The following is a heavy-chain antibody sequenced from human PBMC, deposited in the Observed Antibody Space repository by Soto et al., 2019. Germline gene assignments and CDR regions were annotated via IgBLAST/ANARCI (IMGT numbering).Heavy chain of an antibody. D-gene: IGHD3-10*01. CDR2: IYCSGST. CDR1: GGSISSYY. CDR3: ARVQHYYGSGSYYPYFDY. Sequence: QVQLQESGPGLVKPSETLSLTCTVSGGSISSYYWSWIRQPPGKGLEWIGYIYCSGSTNYNPSLKSRVTISADTSKNQFSLKLSSVTAADTAVYYCARVQHYYGSGSYYPYFDYWGQGTLVTVSS. J-gene: IGHJ4*02. V-gene: IGHV4-59*08.